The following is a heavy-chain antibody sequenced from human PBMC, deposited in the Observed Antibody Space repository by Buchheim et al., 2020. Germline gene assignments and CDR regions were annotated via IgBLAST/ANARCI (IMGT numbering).Heavy chain of an antibody. Sequence: EVQLVESGGGLVQPGGSLRLSCAASGFTFSSYSMNWVRQAPGKGLEWVSYISSSSSTIYYADSVKGRFTISRDNATNSLYLQMNSLRAEDTAVYYCARDHDYGDYVEFYYYYGMDVWGQGTT. D-gene: IGHD4-17*01. CDR3: ARDHDYGDYVEFYYYYGMDV. CDR2: ISSSSSTI. CDR1: GFTFSSYS. V-gene: IGHV3-48*01. J-gene: IGHJ6*02.